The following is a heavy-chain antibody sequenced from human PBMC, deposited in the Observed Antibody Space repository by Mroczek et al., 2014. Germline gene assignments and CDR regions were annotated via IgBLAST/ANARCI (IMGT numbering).Heavy chain of an antibody. J-gene: IGHJ3*02. CDR2: IYYSGST. CDR3: ARDPTYSSGWYIDI. V-gene: IGHV4-31*03. CDR1: GGSISSGGYY. D-gene: IGHD6-19*01. Sequence: QLQQWGPGLVKPSQTLSLTCTVSGGSISSGGYYWSWIRQHPGKGLEWIGYIYYSGSTYYNPSLKSRVTISVDTSKNQFSLKLSSVTAADTAVYYCARDPTYSSGWYIDIWGQGTMVTVSS.